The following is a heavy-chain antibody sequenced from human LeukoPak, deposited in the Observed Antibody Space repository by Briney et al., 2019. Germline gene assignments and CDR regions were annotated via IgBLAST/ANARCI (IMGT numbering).Heavy chain of an antibody. J-gene: IGHJ6*03. Sequence: GGSLRLSCAASGFTFSSYAMSWVRQAPGKGLEWVSAISGSGGSTYYADSVKGRFTISRDNSKNTLYLQMNCLRAEDTAVYYCAKDVRYSSSWYCYMDVWGKGTTVTVSS. V-gene: IGHV3-23*01. CDR1: GFTFSSYA. D-gene: IGHD6-13*01. CDR3: AKDVRYSSSWYCYMDV. CDR2: ISGSGGST.